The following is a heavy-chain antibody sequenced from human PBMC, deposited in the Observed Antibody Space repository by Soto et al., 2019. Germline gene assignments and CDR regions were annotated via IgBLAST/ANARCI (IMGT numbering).Heavy chain of an antibody. CDR2: INHSGST. CDR1: GGSFSGYY. Sequence: QVQLQQWGAGLLKPSETLSLTCAVYGGSFSGYYWSWIRQPPGKGLEWIGEINHSGSTNYNPSLKGRVTISVDTSKNQFSLKLSSVTAADTAVYYCARGYWFDPWGQGTLVTVSS. CDR3: ARGYWFDP. V-gene: IGHV4-34*01. J-gene: IGHJ5*02.